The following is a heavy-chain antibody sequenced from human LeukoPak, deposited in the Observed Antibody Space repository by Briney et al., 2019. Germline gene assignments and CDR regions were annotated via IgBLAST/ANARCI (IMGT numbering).Heavy chain of an antibody. D-gene: IGHD1-26*01. Sequence: GGSLRLSCAAPGFTFSTYWFHWVRQAPGEGPVWVSRTNPDGSSTDHADSVRGRFVISRDNARNTLYLQMNSLRAEDTAVYYCVRDLVGRDDTWGQGTLVTVSS. CDR1: GFTFSTYW. CDR3: VRDLVGRDDT. CDR2: TNPDGSST. V-gene: IGHV3-74*01. J-gene: IGHJ5*02.